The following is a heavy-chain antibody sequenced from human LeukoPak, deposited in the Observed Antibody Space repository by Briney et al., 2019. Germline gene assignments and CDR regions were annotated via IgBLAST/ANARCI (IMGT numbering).Heavy chain of an antibody. CDR3: ARLEPSLRGSTFDY. J-gene: IGHJ4*02. V-gene: IGHV1-2*02. Sequence: ASVKVSCKASGYTFTSYDINWVRQATGQGLEWMGWINPNSGGTNYAQKFQGRVTMTRDTSISTAYMELSSLRSEDTAVYYCARLEPSLRGSTFDYWGQGTLVTVSP. D-gene: IGHD5/OR15-5a*01. CDR1: GYTFTSYD. CDR2: INPNSGGT.